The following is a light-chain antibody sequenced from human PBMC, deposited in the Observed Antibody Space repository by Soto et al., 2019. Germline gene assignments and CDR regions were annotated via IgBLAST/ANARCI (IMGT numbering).Light chain of an antibody. Sequence: DIQMTQTPSSLSASIEDRVTITCRATESINSWLAWSQQRPGKAPKLLIYKSSSLETGVPSRFTGSGSGTEFTLTISGLQPDDFAAYYCQQYAGSPTFGQGTNVQVK. CDR3: QQYAGSPT. V-gene: IGKV1-5*03. CDR2: KSS. J-gene: IGKJ1*01. CDR1: ESINSW.